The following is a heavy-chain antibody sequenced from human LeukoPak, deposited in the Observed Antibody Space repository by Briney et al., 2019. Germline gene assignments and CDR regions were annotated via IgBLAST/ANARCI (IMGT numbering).Heavy chain of an antibody. V-gene: IGHV3-74*01. CDR1: GFTFSSYW. CDR3: TRDHGDYGNFFGP. D-gene: IGHD4-17*01. CDR2: INSDGSST. Sequence: PGGSLRLSCAASGFTFSSYWMHWVRQAPGKGLVWVSRINSDGSSTSYADSVKGRFTISRDNAKNTLYLQMNSLRVEDTAVYYCTRDHGDYGNFFGPWGQGTLVTVSS. J-gene: IGHJ5*02.